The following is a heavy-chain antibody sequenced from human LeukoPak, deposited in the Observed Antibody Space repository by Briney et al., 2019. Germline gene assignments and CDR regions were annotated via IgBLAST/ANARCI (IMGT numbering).Heavy chain of an antibody. J-gene: IGHJ4*02. V-gene: IGHV4-39*01. CDR1: GGSLRSSNYY. Sequence: PSETVSLTCTVSGGSLRSSNYYWGGIRQPPGKGLEWIGSIYYSGSTYYNPSLKSRVTISVDTSKNEFSLKLSSVTAADTAVYYCARHWQQLTRFDYWGQGTLVTVSS. CDR2: IYYSGST. D-gene: IGHD6-13*01. CDR3: ARHWQQLTRFDY.